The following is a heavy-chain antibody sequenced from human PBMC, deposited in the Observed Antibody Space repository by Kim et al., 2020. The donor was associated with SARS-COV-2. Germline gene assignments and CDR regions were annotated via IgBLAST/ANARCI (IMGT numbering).Heavy chain of an antibody. J-gene: IGHJ4*02. V-gene: IGHV4-34*01. Sequence: SETLSLTCAVYGGSFSGYYWSWIRQPPGKGLEWIGEVSHSGSTNYNPSLKSRFTISVDTPKKQLSLKLSSVTAADTAVYYCARGGIDSPNGGYFDYRGQG. CDR1: GGSFSGYY. D-gene: IGHD2-8*01. CDR3: ARGGIDSPNGGYFDY. CDR2: VSHSGST.